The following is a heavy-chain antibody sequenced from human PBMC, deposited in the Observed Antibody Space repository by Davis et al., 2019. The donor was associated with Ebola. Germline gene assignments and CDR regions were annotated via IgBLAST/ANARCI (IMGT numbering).Heavy chain of an antibody. J-gene: IGHJ4*02. CDR3: AKDGYASGWFLEY. Sequence: GESLKISCAASGFTFSTYSMNWVRQAPGKGLEWVSAISGNSGRTYYADSVKGRFTISRDNSKHTLYLQMNSLRAEDTAVYYCAKDGYASGWFLEYWGQGTLVTVSS. V-gene: IGHV3-23*01. D-gene: IGHD6-19*01. CDR1: GFTFSTYS. CDR2: ISGNSGRT.